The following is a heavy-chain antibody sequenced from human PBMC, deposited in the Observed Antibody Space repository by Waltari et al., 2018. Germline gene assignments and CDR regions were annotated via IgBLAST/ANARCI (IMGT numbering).Heavy chain of an antibody. CDR1: GLTFSSYG. D-gene: IGHD2-2*01. J-gene: IGHJ6*02. CDR3: ARAVEQVVEYYYYYYGMDV. V-gene: IGHV3-33*01. Sequence: QVQLVESGGGVVQPGRSLRLSCAASGLTFSSYGMHWVRQAPGKGLEWVAVIWYDGSNKYYADSVKGRFTISRDNSKNTLYLQMNSLRAEDTAVYYCARAVEQVVEYYYYYYGMDVWGQGP. CDR2: IWYDGSNK.